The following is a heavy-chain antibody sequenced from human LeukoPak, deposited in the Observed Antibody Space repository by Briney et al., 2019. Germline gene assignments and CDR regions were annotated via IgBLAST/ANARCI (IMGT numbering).Heavy chain of an antibody. CDR3: ATWAGAVIVDKNGGVY. CDR1: GYSLTELS. V-gene: IGHV1-24*01. J-gene: IGHJ4*02. Sequence: ASVKVSCKVSGYSLTELSMHWVRQTPGKGLEWMGGFDPEAGETIYAQKFQGRVTMTEDTSIDTAYMELSSLRSEDTAVFYCATWAGAVIVDKNGGVYWGQGTLVTVSS. CDR2: FDPEAGET. D-gene: IGHD3-22*01.